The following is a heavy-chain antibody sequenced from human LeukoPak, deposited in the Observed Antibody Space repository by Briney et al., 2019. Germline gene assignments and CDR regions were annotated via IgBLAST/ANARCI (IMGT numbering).Heavy chain of an antibody. CDR2: ISDSGGST. V-gene: IGHV3-23*01. CDR1: GFTFSISA. J-gene: IGHJ3*02. Sequence: PGGSLRLSCAASGFTFSISAMSWVRQAPGKGLEWASGISDSGGSTFYADSVKGRFTISRDNAKNSLYLQMNSLRAEDTAVYYCASGYYDSSGYYWRAFDIWGQGTMVTVSS. D-gene: IGHD3-22*01. CDR3: ASGYYDSSGYYWRAFDI.